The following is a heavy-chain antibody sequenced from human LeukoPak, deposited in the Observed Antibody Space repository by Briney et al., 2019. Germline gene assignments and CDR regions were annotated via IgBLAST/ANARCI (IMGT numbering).Heavy chain of an antibody. CDR3: ARETNFDFWSGYYTDYFDY. V-gene: IGHV4-61*02. Sequence: SETLSLTCTVSGGSISSGSYYWSWIRQPAGKGLEWIGRIDTSGSTNYNPPPTSRVTISVDASQNQFSLKLSSVTAADTAVYYCARETNFDFWSGYYTDYFDYWGQGTLVTVSS. J-gene: IGHJ4*02. CDR1: GGSISSGSYY. CDR2: IDTSGST. D-gene: IGHD3-3*01.